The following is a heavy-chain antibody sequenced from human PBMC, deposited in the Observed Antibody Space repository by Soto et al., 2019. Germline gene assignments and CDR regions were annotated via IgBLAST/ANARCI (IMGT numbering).Heavy chain of an antibody. CDR2: IYYSGNT. J-gene: IGHJ4*02. D-gene: IGHD7-27*01. CDR1: GGSIISSNW. CDR3: ARRWGRTFDY. V-gene: IGHV4-4*02. Sequence: SETLSLTCAVSGGSIISSNWWSWVRQPPGKGLEWIGEIYYSGNTNANPSLKSRVTLSLDKSKNHFSLMLSSVTAADTAVYYCARRWGRTFDYWGQGTLVTVS.